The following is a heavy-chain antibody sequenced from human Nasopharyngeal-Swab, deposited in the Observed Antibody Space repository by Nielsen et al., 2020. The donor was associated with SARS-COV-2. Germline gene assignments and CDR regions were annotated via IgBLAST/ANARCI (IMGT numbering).Heavy chain of an antibody. CDR3: ARVYYDSSGYRED. CDR1: GGSTSSGRYY. D-gene: IGHD3-22*01. V-gene: IGHV4-61*02. J-gene: IGHJ4*02. Sequence: SQTLSPTCTLSGGSTSSGRYYWSWIRQPAGKGLEWIGRIYTSGSTNYNPSLKSRVPLSVDTSKNQFSLKLSSVTAADTAVYYCARVYYDSSGYREDWGQGTLVTVSS. CDR2: IYTSGST.